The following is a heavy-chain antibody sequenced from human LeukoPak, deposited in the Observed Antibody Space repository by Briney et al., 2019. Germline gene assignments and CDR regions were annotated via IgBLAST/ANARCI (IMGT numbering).Heavy chain of an antibody. CDR2: ISSSSSYI. CDR3: ARTRGYSGYECLDY. D-gene: IGHD5-12*01. Sequence: PGGSLRLSCAASGFTFSSYAMSWVRQAPGKGLEWVSSISSSSSYIYYADSVKGRFTISRDNAKNSLYLQMNSLRAEDTAVYYCARTRGYSGYECLDYWGQGTLVTVSS. J-gene: IGHJ4*02. CDR1: GFTFSSYA. V-gene: IGHV3-21*01.